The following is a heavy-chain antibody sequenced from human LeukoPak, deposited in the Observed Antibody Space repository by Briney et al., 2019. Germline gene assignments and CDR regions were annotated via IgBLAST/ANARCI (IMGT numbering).Heavy chain of an antibody. CDR1: GFTFSSYR. J-gene: IGHJ4*02. D-gene: IGHD6-13*01. V-gene: IGHV3-21*01. CDR3: AREPRGEAAAVDY. Sequence: PGGSLRLSCAASGFTFSSYRMNWVRQAPGKGLEWVSSISSSSSYIYYADSVKGRFTISRDNAKNSLYLQMNSLRAEDTAVYYCAREPRGEAAAVDYWGQGTLVTASS. CDR2: ISSSSSYI.